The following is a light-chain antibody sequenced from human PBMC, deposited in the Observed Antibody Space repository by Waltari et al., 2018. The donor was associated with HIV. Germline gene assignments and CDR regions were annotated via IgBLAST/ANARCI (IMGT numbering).Light chain of an antibody. V-gene: IGKV1-9*01. CDR1: QGISSH. CDR3: QQFNSYPVT. Sequence: DIQLTQSPSFLSASVGDRVTITCRASQGISSHLAWYQQKPGKAPILLIYGASTLESGVPSRFRGSRSSTQFTLTISSLQPEDFATYYCQQFNSYPVTFGGGTKVEIK. CDR2: GAS. J-gene: IGKJ4*01.